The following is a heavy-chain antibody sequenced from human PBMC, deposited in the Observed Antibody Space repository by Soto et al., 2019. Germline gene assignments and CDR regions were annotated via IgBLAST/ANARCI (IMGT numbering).Heavy chain of an antibody. CDR3: TSLSTAVDYYAFDI. V-gene: IGHV3-74*01. Sequence: EVQLVESGGGLVQPGGSLRLSCAASGFTFSSYWIHWVRQPPGGGLVWVSRVTPDGSSTDYADSVKGRFTISRDNANNMVYLQMNSLRVEDTAVYYCTSLSTAVDYYAFDIWGLGTMVTVSS. D-gene: IGHD5-12*01. CDR2: VTPDGSST. CDR1: GFTFSSYW. J-gene: IGHJ3*02.